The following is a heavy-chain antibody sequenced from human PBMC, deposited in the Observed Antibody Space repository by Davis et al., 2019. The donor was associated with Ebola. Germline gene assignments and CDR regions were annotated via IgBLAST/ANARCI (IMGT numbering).Heavy chain of an antibody. CDR1: GYTFTDYY. Sequence: ASVKVSCKASGYTFTDYYIHWVRQAPGQGLEWMAWIDPKSGGGNYAPKFEGRVTMTRDTSISTAYMDLRRLQSDDTAVYYCARGPTVTRNDYWGQGTLVTVSS. CDR2: IDPKSGGG. V-gene: IGHV1-2*02. J-gene: IGHJ4*02. CDR3: ARGPTVTRNDY. D-gene: IGHD3-16*02.